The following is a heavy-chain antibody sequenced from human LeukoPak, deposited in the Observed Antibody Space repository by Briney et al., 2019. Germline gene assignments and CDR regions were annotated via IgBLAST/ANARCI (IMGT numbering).Heavy chain of an antibody. D-gene: IGHD6-19*01. CDR3: ARDNGMTSGWYAGRIDYYYGMDV. CDR2: ISIEGETI. J-gene: IGHJ6*02. V-gene: IGHV3-48*02. CDR1: GFTFSRKT. Sequence: GVSLRLSCAASGFTFSRKTMNWVRQAPGKGLEWVSYISIEGETIYYADSVRGRFTISRHNAKNSLYLQMNSLRDEDTAVYYCARDNGMTSGWYAGRIDYYYGMDVRGQGTTVTVS.